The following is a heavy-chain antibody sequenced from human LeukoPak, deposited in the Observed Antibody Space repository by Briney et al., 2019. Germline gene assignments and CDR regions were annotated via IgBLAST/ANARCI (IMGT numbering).Heavy chain of an antibody. CDR3: ARASCPGNDWRGCFDH. CDR1: GFTFSSYG. Sequence: PGRSLRLSCAASGFTFSSYGMHWVRQAPGKGLEWVAVIWYDGSNKYYADSVKGRFTISRDNSKNTLYLQLNSLRVEDTAVYYCARASCPGNDWRGCFDHWGQGTLVTVSS. J-gene: IGHJ4*02. D-gene: IGHD3-9*01. CDR2: IWYDGSNK. V-gene: IGHV3-33*01.